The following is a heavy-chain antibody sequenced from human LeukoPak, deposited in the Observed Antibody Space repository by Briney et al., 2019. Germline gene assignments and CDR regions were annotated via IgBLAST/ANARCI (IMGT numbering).Heavy chain of an antibody. CDR3: LRGYCGSTSCAFDY. J-gene: IGHJ4*02. CDR2: IRSSSSSM. CDR1: GFTFSSYS. Sequence: GGSLRLSCAASGFTFSSYSMNWVRQAPGKGLEWVSYIRSSSSSMYYADSVKGRFTISRDTAKNSLYLQMNSLRDEDTAVYYCLRGYCGSTSCAFDYWGQGTLVTVSS. V-gene: IGHV3-48*02. D-gene: IGHD2-2*01.